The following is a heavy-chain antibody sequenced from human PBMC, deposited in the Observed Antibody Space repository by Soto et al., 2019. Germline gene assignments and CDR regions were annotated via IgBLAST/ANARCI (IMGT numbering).Heavy chain of an antibody. CDR2: IWYDGSNQ. CDR3: VKAFPGQDNWFES. J-gene: IGHJ5*01. CDR1: AVTFSAYN. D-gene: IGHD2-21*01. V-gene: IGHV3-33*03. Sequence: QVQLVESGGGVVQPGRSLRLSCATSAVTFSAYNMHWVRQTPGKGLEWVAFIWYDGSNQFYSDSVKGRFSISRDNSKNTRYLQMNRLSPEDTAMYYWVKAFPGQDNWFESWGTGTLVTVSS.